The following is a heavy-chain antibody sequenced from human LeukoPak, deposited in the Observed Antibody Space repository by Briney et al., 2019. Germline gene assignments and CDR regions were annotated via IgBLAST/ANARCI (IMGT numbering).Heavy chain of an antibody. CDR1: GGTFSSYA. Sequence: SVKVSCKASGGTFSSYAISWVRQAPGQGLEWMGGIIPIFGTANYAQKFQGRVTITADESTSTAYMEMSSLRSEDTAVYYCAREIPLLGYCSSTSCYSYYFDYWGQGALVTVSS. D-gene: IGHD2-2*01. CDR2: IIPIFGTA. J-gene: IGHJ4*02. V-gene: IGHV1-69*13. CDR3: AREIPLLGYCSSTSCYSYYFDY.